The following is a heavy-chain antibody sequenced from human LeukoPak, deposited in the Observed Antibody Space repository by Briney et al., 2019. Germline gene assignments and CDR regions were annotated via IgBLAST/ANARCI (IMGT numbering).Heavy chain of an antibody. CDR1: GGSISSYY. Sequence: SETLSLTCAVYGGSISSYYWSWIRQPAGKGLEWIGQIYSSGSTNYSPSLKSRVTMSVDTSKNQFSLKLSSVTAADTGVYYCARVYTSSWYYFDYWGQGTLVTVSS. CDR2: IYSSGST. D-gene: IGHD6-13*01. V-gene: IGHV4-59*10. CDR3: ARVYTSSWYYFDY. J-gene: IGHJ4*02.